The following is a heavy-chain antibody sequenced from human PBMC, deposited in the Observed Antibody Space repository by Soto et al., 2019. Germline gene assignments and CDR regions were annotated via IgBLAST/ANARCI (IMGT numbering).Heavy chain of an antibody. J-gene: IGHJ6*02. CDR3: ARQNQEGYYYYGLDV. V-gene: IGHV5-51*01. Sequence: GESLKISCQGSGYRFSNYWIGWVRQMPGKGLEWMGIIYPGDSSTRYSPSFQGQVTISADKSISTAYLQWNSLKASDTAIYYCARQNQEGYYYYGLDVWSQGTTVTVSS. CDR2: IYPGDSST. CDR1: GYRFSNYW.